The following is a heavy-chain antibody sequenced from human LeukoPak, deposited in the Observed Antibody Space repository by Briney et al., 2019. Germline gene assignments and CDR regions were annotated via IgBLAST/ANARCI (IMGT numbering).Heavy chain of an antibody. V-gene: IGHV3-74*01. CDR1: GFTFSSYT. J-gene: IGHJ4*02. D-gene: IGHD3-10*01. CDR2: INSDGSGT. Sequence: GGSLRLSCTASGFTFSSYTMTWVRQAPGKGLAWVSRINSDGSGTNYADSVKGRFTISRDNAKNTLYLQMNSLRAEDTAVYYCARSDYYFDHWGQGTLVTVSS. CDR3: ARSDYYFDH.